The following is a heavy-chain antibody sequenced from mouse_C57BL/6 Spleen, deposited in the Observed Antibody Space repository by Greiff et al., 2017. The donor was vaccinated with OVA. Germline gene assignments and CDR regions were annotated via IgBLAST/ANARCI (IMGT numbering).Heavy chain of an antibody. J-gene: IGHJ2*01. CDR2: IYPGSGST. V-gene: IGHV1-55*01. CDR3: ASWLPDY. CDR1: GYTLTSYR. Sequence: VQPQQPGAEPVKPGASVKMFCKASGYTLTSYRITWVKQRPGQGLEWIGDIYPGSGSTNYNEKFTSTATLTVDTSSSTAYMQLSSYTSEDYAVYYCASWLPDYWGQGTTLTVSS. D-gene: IGHD2-2*01.